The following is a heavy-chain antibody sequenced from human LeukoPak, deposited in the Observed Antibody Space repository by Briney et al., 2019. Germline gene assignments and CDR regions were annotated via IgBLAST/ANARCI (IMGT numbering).Heavy chain of an antibody. D-gene: IGHD3-3*01. J-gene: IGHJ4*02. Sequence: PGGSLRLSCAASGFTFSSYAMSWVRQAPGKGLEWVSAISGSGNSTFYADSVKGRFTISRDNSKNTLYLQMNSLRAEDTAVYYCAKDYDFWSGSVDYFDYWGQGTLVTVSS. V-gene: IGHV3-23*01. CDR3: AKDYDFWSGSVDYFDY. CDR2: ISGSGNST. CDR1: GFTFSSYA.